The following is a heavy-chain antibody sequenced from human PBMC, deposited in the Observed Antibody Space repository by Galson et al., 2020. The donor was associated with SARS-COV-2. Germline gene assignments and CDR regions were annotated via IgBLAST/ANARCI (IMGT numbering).Heavy chain of an antibody. CDR1: GGSFSGYY. V-gene: IGHV4-34*01. CDR2: INHSGST. D-gene: IGHD2-15*01. CDR3: ARSLGYCSGGSCSLTY. Sequence: SQASETLSLTCGVYGGSFSGYYWSWIRQPPGKGLEWIGEINHSGSTNYNPSLKSRVTISLDTSKDQFSLKVTSVTAADTAVYYCARSLGYCSGGSCSLTYWGRGTLVTVSS. J-gene: IGHJ4*02.